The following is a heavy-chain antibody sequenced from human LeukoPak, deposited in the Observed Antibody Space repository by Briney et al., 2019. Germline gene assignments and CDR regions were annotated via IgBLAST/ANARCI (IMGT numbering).Heavy chain of an antibody. CDR3: ARAPPYDSSGLLDY. Sequence: PGGSLRLSCAASGFTFSDYYMSWIRQAPGKGLEWVSYISGSASTIYYADSVKGRFTISRDNAKKSLYLQMNTLRAEDTAVYYCARAPPYDSSGLLDYWGQGTLVTVSS. CDR2: ISGSASTI. J-gene: IGHJ4*02. D-gene: IGHD3-22*01. V-gene: IGHV3-11*01. CDR1: GFTFSDYY.